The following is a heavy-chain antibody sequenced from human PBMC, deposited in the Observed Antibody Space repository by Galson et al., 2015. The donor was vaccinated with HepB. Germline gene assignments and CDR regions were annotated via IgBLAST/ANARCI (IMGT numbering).Heavy chain of an antibody. V-gene: IGHV3-15*01. Sequence: SLRLSCAASGFTFSSAWMSWVRQAPGKGLEWVGRIKSKTDGGTTDYAAPVKGRFTISRDDSKNTLYLQMNSLKTEDTAVYYCTTDVYDSSGYYYEGTWGQGTLVTVSS. CDR2: IKSKTDGGTT. CDR1: GFTFSSAW. J-gene: IGHJ5*02. CDR3: TTDVYDSSGYYYEGT. D-gene: IGHD3-22*01.